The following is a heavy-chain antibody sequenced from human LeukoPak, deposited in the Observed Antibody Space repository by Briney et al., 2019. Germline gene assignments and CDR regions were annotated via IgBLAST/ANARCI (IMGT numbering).Heavy chain of an antibody. V-gene: IGHV4-39*07. CDR1: GGSISSSSYY. Sequence: SETLSLTCTVSGGSISSSSYYWGWIRQPPGKGLEWIGSIYYSGSTYYNPSLKSRVTISVDTSKNQFSLKLSSVTAADTAVYYCARAHSSSLIASWGQGPLVTVSS. CDR2: IYYSGST. D-gene: IGHD6-13*01. CDR3: ARAHSSSLIAS. J-gene: IGHJ4*02.